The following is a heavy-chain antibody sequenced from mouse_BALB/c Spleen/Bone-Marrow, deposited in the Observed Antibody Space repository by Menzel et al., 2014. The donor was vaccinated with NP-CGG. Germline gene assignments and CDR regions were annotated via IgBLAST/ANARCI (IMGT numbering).Heavy chain of an antibody. CDR2: INPSSGYT. D-gene: IGHD2-14*01. Sequence: VMLVESGAELARPGASVKMSCKASGYTFTSYTMHWVKRRPGQGLEWIGYINPSSGYTNYNQKFKDKATLTADKSSSTAYMQLSSLTSEDSAVYYCARAAYYRYDEGAWFAYWGQGTLVTVSA. CDR1: GYTFTSYT. CDR3: ARAAYYRYDEGAWFAY. V-gene: IGHV1-4*01. J-gene: IGHJ3*01.